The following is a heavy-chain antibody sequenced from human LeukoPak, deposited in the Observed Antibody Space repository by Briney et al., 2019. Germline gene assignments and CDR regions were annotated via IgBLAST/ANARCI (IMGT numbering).Heavy chain of an antibody. Sequence: PSETLSLTCTVSGGSISSSSYYWGWIRQPPGKGLEWIGSIYYSGSTYYNPSLKSRVTISVDTSKNQFSLKLSSVTAADTAVYYCANTVNAPGGYSYGYGYCYYYMDVWGKGTTVTVSS. V-gene: IGHV4-39*01. J-gene: IGHJ6*03. CDR3: ANTVNAPGGYSYGYGYCYYYMDV. CDR1: GGSISSSSYY. D-gene: IGHD5-18*01. CDR2: IYYSGST.